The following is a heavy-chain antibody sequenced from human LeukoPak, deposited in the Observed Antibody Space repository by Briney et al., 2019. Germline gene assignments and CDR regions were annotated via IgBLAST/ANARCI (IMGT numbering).Heavy chain of an antibody. CDR3: ASPAKGAFFYYYMDV. CDR1: GYTNPNYG. V-gene: IGHV1-18*01. Sequence: ASVKVSCKISGYTNPNYGVTWVRQALGQGLEWMGWISIYNGNTQYAPRFQGRVTLTRDTSTTTVYMDLRSLTSDYTAVYYCASPAKGAFFYYYMDVWGKGTSVIVSS. CDR2: ISIYNGNT. D-gene: IGHD3-3*01. J-gene: IGHJ6*03.